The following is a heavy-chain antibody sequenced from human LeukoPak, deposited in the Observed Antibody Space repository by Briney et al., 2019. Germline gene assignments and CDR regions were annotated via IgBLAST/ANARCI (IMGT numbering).Heavy chain of an antibody. V-gene: IGHV3-30*18. CDR2: ISNDGSNK. J-gene: IGHJ4*02. D-gene: IGHD1-26*01. Sequence: GRSLRLSCAASGFTFSSYGIHWVGQAPGKGLQWVAVISNDGSNKYYADSVKGRFTISRDNSKNTLYLQMNSLRAEDTAVYYCAKETGRWELEWGQGTLVTVSS. CDR1: GFTFSSYG. CDR3: AKETGRWELE.